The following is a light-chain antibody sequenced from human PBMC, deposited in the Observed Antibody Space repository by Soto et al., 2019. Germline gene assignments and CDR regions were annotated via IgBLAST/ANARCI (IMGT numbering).Light chain of an antibody. V-gene: IGKV1-5*01. CDR3: QHYDTFSCT. Sequence: DIQMTQSPSTLSVSLGDRITITCRASEDIDTSLAWFQQRPGKAPTVRIAGASGLMNGVPSTFSGSGSGTEFALTISSVQPDDFATYFCQHYDTFSCTFWQGTKVDIK. CDR1: EDIDTS. J-gene: IGKJ1*01. CDR2: GAS.